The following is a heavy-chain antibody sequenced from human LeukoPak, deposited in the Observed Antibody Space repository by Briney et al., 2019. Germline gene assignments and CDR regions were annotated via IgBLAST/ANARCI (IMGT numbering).Heavy chain of an antibody. J-gene: IGHJ5*02. CDR3: AREAGYCSGGSCYHWFDP. V-gene: IGHV4-59*12. CDR2: IYYSGYT. CDR1: GGSISSYY. D-gene: IGHD2-15*01. Sequence: SETLSRTGTGSGGSISSYYWSWIRQPPGKGRKWMGNIYYSGYTTYSPSLRSRVTISVDTSRNQFSLKLSSVTAADTAVYYCAREAGYCSGGSCYHWFDPWGQGTLVTVSS.